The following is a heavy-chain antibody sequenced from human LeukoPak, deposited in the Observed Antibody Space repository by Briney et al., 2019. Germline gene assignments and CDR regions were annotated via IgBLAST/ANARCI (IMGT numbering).Heavy chain of an antibody. CDR2: IKSKTHGGTT. Sequence: PGGSLRLSCAASGFTFSNAWMSWVRQAPGKGLEWVGRIKSKTHGGTTDYAAPVKGRFTISRDDSKNTLYLQMNSLKTEDTAVYYCTTEAPSQQLNYWGQGTLVTVSS. CDR1: GFTFSNAW. CDR3: TTEAPSQQLNY. J-gene: IGHJ4*02. D-gene: IGHD6-13*01. V-gene: IGHV3-15*01.